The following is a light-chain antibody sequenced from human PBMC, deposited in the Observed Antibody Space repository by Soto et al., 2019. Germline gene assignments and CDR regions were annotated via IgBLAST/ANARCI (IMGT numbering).Light chain of an antibody. J-gene: IGLJ2*01. Sequence: QPVLTQPPSVSGAPGQRVTISCTGSSSNIGAGYDVHWYQQLPGRAPKLLISGNTNRPSGVPDRFSGSKSGTSASLAITGLQAEDEADYYCQSYDSTLSGVVFGGGTKVTVL. CDR3: QSYDSTLSGVV. V-gene: IGLV1-40*01. CDR2: GNT. CDR1: SSNIGAGYD.